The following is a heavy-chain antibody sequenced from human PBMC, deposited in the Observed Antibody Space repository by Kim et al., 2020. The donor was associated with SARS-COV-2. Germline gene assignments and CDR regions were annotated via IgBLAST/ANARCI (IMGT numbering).Heavy chain of an antibody. CDR3: ARRSFAYYFDF. Sequence: SETLSLTCTVSGDSFRSSPYYYVWIRQPPEKGLEWIGSVYQSGKTSYSPSLQSRVTIAVDTSKNQLSLKLNSVGAADTAVYFCARRSFAYYFDFWGHGTLVTVSS. V-gene: IGHV4-39*01. J-gene: IGHJ4*01. CDR1: GDSFRSSPYY. D-gene: IGHD6-13*01. CDR2: VYQSGKT.